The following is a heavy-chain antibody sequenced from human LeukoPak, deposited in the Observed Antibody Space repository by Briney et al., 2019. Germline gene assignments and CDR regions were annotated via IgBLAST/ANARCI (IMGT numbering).Heavy chain of an antibody. CDR2: ISGSGGST. Sequence: GGSLRLSCAASGFTFSSYAMSWVRQAPGKGLEWVSAISGSGGSTYYADSVKGRFTISRDNSKNTLYLQMNSLRAEDTAVYYCAKDSAMVRGVIAFDYWGQGTLVTVSS. D-gene: IGHD3-10*01. J-gene: IGHJ4*02. CDR3: AKDSAMVRGVIAFDY. V-gene: IGHV3-23*01. CDR1: GFTFSSYA.